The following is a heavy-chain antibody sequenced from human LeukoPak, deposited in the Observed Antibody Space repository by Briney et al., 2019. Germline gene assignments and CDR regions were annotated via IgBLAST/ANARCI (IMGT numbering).Heavy chain of an antibody. CDR1: GGSFSGYY. V-gene: IGHV4-34*01. J-gene: IGHJ4*02. D-gene: IGHD3-22*01. Sequence: SETLSLTCAVYGGSFSGYYWSWIRQPPGKGLEWIGEINHSGSTNYNPSLKSRVTTSVDTSKNQFSLKLSSVTAADTAVYYCARDSTYYYDSSGYETDYWGQGTLVTVSS. CDR3: ARDSTYYYDSSGYETDY. CDR2: INHSGST.